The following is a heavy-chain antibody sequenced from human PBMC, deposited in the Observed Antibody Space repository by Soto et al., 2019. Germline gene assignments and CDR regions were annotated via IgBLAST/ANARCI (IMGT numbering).Heavy chain of an antibody. Sequence: QVQLVQSGAEVKKPGSSVKVSCKASGGTFSSYAISLVRQAPGQGLEWMGGIIPIFGTANYAQKFQGRVTITADESTSTAYMELSSLRSEDTAVYYCASGDYDFWSGPGGGMDVWGQGTTVTVSS. CDR2: IIPIFGTA. V-gene: IGHV1-69*12. CDR1: GGTFSSYA. D-gene: IGHD3-3*01. J-gene: IGHJ6*02. CDR3: ASGDYDFWSGPGGGMDV.